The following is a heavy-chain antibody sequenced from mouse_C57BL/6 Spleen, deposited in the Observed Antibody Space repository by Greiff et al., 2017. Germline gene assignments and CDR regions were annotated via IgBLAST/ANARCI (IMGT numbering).Heavy chain of an antibody. V-gene: IGHV1-26*01. CDR1: GYTFTDYY. D-gene: IGHD2-2*01. J-gene: IGHJ4*01. CDR3: ARSGGYAYYYAMDY. CDR2: INPNNGGT. Sequence: EVQLQQSGPELVKPGASVKISCKASGYTFTDYYMNWVKQSHGKSLEWIGDINPNNGGTSYNQKFKGKATLTVDKSSSTAYMELRSLTSEDSAVYYCARSGGYAYYYAMDYWGQGTSVTVSS.